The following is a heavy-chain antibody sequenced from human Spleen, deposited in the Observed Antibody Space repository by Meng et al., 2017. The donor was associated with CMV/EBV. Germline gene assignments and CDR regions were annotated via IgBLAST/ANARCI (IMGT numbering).Heavy chain of an antibody. CDR3: ARAGAAVTTNFDF. J-gene: IGHJ4*02. Sequence: CKASGYNFEIYGITWVRQAPGQGLEWVGWVGAENGETNYGQKFQGRVTVTADTFTKTAYMEMRSLRSDDSAIYYCARAGAAVTTNFDFWGQGTLVTVSS. V-gene: IGHV1-18*01. CDR1: GYNFEIYG. CDR2: VGAENGET. D-gene: IGHD4-17*01.